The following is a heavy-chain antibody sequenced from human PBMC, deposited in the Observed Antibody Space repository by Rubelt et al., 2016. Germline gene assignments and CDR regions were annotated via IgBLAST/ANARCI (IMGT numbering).Heavy chain of an antibody. J-gene: IGHJ4*02. D-gene: IGHD6-19*01. CDR1: GFTFSSYS. Sequence: QLVESGGGLVKPGGSLRLSCAASGFTFSSYSMNWVRQAPGKGLEWVSSISSSSSYIYYADSVKGRFTISRDNSKNTRYLQMNSLRAEDTAVYYCARDSSTIPGIAVAGDYWGQGTLVTVSS. CDR2: ISSSSSYI. V-gene: IGHV3-21*01. CDR3: ARDSSTIPGIAVAGDY.